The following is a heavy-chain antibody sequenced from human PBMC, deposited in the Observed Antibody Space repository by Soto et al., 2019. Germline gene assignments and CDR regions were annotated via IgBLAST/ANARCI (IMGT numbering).Heavy chain of an antibody. CDR3: AKDRQPDGFWSFDH. Sequence: EVQLLESGGGLVQPGGSLRLSCAASGFTFHTYAMSWVRQTPGKGLEWISGILGSGGTYYADSVKGRFTISRDNSKNTLYLQMNSLSAEDTAMYYCAKDRQPDGFWSFDHWGQGTLITVSS. J-gene: IGHJ4*02. D-gene: IGHD3-3*01. CDR1: GFTFHTYA. CDR2: ILGSGGT. V-gene: IGHV3-23*01.